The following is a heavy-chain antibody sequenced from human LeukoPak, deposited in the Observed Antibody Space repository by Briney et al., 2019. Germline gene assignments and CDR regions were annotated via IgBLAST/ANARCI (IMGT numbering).Heavy chain of an antibody. Sequence: GGSLRLSCAPSGFTFSSYSMIGVRQAPGKGLEWVSSISSSSSYIYYADSVKGRFTISRDNAKNSLYLQMNSLRAEDTAVYYCARDPVATITPFDYWGQGTLVTVSS. CDR1: GFTFSSYS. CDR2: ISSSSSYI. J-gene: IGHJ4*02. D-gene: IGHD5-12*01. V-gene: IGHV3-21*01. CDR3: ARDPVATITPFDY.